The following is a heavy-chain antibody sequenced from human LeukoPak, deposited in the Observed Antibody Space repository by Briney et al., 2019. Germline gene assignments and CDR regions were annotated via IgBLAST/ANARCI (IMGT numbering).Heavy chain of an antibody. CDR2: INPNSGGT. Sequence: ASVKVSCKAPGYTFTGYYMHWVRQAPGQGLEWMGWINPNSGGTNYAQKFQGRVTMTRDTSISTAYMELSRLRSDDTAVYYCARDLYDILTGYYSLNAFDIWGQGTMVTVSS. J-gene: IGHJ3*02. V-gene: IGHV1-2*02. CDR1: GYTFTGYY. CDR3: ARDLYDILTGYYSLNAFDI. D-gene: IGHD3-9*01.